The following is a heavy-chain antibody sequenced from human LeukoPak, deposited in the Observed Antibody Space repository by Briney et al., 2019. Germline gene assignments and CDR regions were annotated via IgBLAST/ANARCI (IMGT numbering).Heavy chain of an antibody. Sequence: ARTLRLSGAAPGFTFTSDWRHWLRQAPWKGLLWLSRINSDGSSTSYADSVKRRFTISRDNANNTLYLQMNSLRAEDTAVYYCARWDYGDYYYFDYWGQGTLVTVSS. CDR1: GFTFTSDW. D-gene: IGHD4-17*01. CDR2: INSDGSST. J-gene: IGHJ4*02. CDR3: ARWDYGDYYYFDY. V-gene: IGHV3-74*01.